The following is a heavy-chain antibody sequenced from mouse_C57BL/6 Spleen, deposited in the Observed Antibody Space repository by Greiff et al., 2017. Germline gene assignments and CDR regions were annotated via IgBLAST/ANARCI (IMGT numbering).Heavy chain of an antibody. Sequence: EVKLQESGPGLAKPSQTLSLTCPVTGYSITSDYWNWIRKFPGNKLEYMGYISYSGSTYYNPSPNSRLSITRDTSKNQYYLQLNSVTTEDTATYYCARFGNYDYWYFDVGGTGTTGTVSS. V-gene: IGHV3-8*01. J-gene: IGHJ1*03. D-gene: IGHD2-1*01. CDR2: ISYSGST. CDR3: ARFGNYDYWYFDV. CDR1: GYSITSDY.